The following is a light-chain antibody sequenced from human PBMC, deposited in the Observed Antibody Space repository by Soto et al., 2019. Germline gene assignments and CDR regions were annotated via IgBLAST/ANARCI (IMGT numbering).Light chain of an antibody. CDR3: QQYKSWPYT. CDR1: QSISDK. J-gene: IGKJ5*01. CDR2: GAS. Sequence: EIVMTPSPVTLSVSPGERVTLSCRASQSISDKSAWYQQKHGQXPRXXMFGASTRATGIPARFSGSGSGTDLTLTITGLQSEDCEVYDCQQYKSWPYTFGQGTRLENK. V-gene: IGKV3-15*01.